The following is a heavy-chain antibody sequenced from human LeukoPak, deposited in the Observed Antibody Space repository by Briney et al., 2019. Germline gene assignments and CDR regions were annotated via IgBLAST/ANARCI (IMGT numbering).Heavy chain of an antibody. Sequence: PGGSLRLSCAASGITFSSYAMTWVRQAPGKGLEWVSAITVSGGSAYYADSVKGRFTVSRDISKNTLYLQMNSLRADDTALYFCATVKDAYNLLGAFDIWGQGTMVTVSS. CDR3: ATVKDAYNLLGAFDI. D-gene: IGHD5-24*01. CDR1: GITFSSYA. V-gene: IGHV3-23*01. CDR2: ITVSGGSA. J-gene: IGHJ3*02.